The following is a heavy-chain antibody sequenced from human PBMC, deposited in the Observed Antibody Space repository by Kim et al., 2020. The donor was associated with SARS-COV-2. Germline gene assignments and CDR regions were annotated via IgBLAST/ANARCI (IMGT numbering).Heavy chain of an antibody. Sequence: SETLSLTCTVSGGSINYYYWNWIRQPPGKGLEWIGHIYYSGSTNYNPSLKRRVTISVDTSKNEFSLKLTSVTAADTAAYYCARGRGANDYGDYWGQGTLV. CDR1: GGSINYYY. V-gene: IGHV4-59*13. J-gene: IGHJ4*02. CDR2: IYYSGST. CDR3: ARGRGANDYGDY.